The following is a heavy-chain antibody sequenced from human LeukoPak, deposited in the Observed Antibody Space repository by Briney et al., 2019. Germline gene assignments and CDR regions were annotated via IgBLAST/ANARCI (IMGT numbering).Heavy chain of an antibody. D-gene: IGHD3-16*01. CDR3: AGRFGYFDY. V-gene: IGHV3-64D*06. CDR1: EFTFSNYA. J-gene: IGHJ4*02. Sequence: GGSLRLSCSASEFTFSNYAMHWVRQAPGKGLEYVSAISNNGGSTYYADSVKGRFTISRDNSKNTLYLQMSSLRAEDTAVYYCAGRFGYFDYWGQGTLVTVSS. CDR2: ISNNGGST.